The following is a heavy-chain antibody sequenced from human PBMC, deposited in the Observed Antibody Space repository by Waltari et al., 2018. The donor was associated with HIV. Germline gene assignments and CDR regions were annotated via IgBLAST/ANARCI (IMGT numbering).Heavy chain of an antibody. CDR2: IYYSGST. CDR1: GGSISSGGYY. D-gene: IGHD3-22*01. J-gene: IGHJ5*02. Sequence: QVQLQESGPGLVKPSQTLSLPCPVSGGSISSGGYYWSWIRQHPGKGLEWIGFIYYSGSTYYNPSLKSRVTISVDTSKNQFSLKLSSVTAADTAVYYCARDGKSSYYYDSSPNWFDPWGQGTLVAVSS. CDR3: ARDGKSSYYYDSSPNWFDP. V-gene: IGHV4-31*03.